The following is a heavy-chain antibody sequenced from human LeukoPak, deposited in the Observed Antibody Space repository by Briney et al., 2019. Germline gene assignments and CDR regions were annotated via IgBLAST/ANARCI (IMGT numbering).Heavy chain of an antibody. CDR3: ARVIAAAEKYYYYYYMDV. CDR2: MNPNSGNT. Sequence: ASVKVSCKASGYTFTSYDINWVRQATGQGLEWMGWMNPNSGNTGYAQKFQGRVTITRNTSISTAYMELSRLRSDDTAVYYCARVIAAAEKYYYYYYMDVWGKGTTVTVSS. J-gene: IGHJ6*03. CDR1: GYTFTSYD. V-gene: IGHV1-8*03. D-gene: IGHD6-13*01.